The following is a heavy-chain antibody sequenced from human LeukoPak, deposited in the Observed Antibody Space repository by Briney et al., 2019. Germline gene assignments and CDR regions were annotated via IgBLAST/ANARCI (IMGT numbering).Heavy chain of an antibody. CDR2: IYYSGST. D-gene: IGHD1-26*01. CDR1: GGSVSSGSYY. Sequence: SETLSLTCTVSGGSVSSGSYYWSWIRQPPGKGLEWIGYIYYSGSTNYNPSLKSRVTISVDTSKNQFSLKLSSVTAADTAVYYCARGGSYFLVDYWGQGTLVTVSS. J-gene: IGHJ4*02. V-gene: IGHV4-61*01. CDR3: ARGGSYFLVDY.